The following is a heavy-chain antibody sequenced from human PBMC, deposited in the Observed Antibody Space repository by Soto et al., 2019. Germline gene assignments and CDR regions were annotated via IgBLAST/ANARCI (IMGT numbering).Heavy chain of an antibody. D-gene: IGHD4-17*01. CDR3: ARVRDYGDYVVDY. Sequence: QVQLQESGPGLVKPSQTLSLTCTVSGGSISSGDYYWSWIRQPPGKGLEWIGYIYYSGSTYYNPSLKSRVTISVDTSQNQFSLKLSSVTAADTAVYYCARVRDYGDYVVDYWGQGTLVTVSS. CDR1: GGSISSGDYY. V-gene: IGHV4-30-4*01. J-gene: IGHJ4*02. CDR2: IYYSGST.